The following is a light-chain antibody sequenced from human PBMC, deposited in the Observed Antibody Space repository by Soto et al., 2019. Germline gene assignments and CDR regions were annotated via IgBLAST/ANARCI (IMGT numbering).Light chain of an antibody. Sequence: EIVLTQSPATLSLSPGERATLSCRASQSVSTYLAWYQQKPGQAPMLLIYDASNRATGIPARFSGSGSGTDFTLTISSLEAEDFAVYYCQQRSNWPGTFGQGTKVEI. CDR1: QSVSTY. CDR3: QQRSNWPGT. CDR2: DAS. V-gene: IGKV3-11*01. J-gene: IGKJ1*01.